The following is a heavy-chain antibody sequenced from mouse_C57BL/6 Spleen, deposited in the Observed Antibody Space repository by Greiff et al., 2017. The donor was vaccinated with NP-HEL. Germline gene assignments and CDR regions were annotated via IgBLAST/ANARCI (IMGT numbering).Heavy chain of an antibody. Sequence: QVQLQQPGAELVMPGASVKLSCKASGYTFTSYWMHWVKQRPGQGLEWIGEIDTSDSYTNYNQKFKGKSTLTVDKSSSTAYMQLSSLTSEDSAVYYCARGCDYDVDYFDYWGQGTTLTVSS. CDR1: GYTFTSYW. V-gene: IGHV1-69*01. CDR3: ARGCDYDVDYFDY. CDR2: IDTSDSYT. J-gene: IGHJ2*01. D-gene: IGHD2-4*01.